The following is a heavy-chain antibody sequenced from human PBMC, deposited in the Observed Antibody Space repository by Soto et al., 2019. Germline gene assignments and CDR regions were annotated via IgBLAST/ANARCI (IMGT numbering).Heavy chain of an antibody. CDR3: ARGQQQLVRMSWFDP. CDR1: GGSISSGGYS. Sequence: PSETLSLTCAVSGGSISSGGYSWSWIRQPPGKGLEWIGYIYHSGSTYYNPSLKSRVTISVDRSKNQFSLKLSSVTAADTAVYYCARGQQQLVRMSWFDPWGQGTLVTVSS. CDR2: IYHSGST. V-gene: IGHV4-30-2*01. J-gene: IGHJ5*02. D-gene: IGHD6-13*01.